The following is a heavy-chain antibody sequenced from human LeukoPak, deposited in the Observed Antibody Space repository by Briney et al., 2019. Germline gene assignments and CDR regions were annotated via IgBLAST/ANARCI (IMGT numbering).Heavy chain of an antibody. D-gene: IGHD5-18*01. Sequence: ASVKVSCKASGGTFSSYAISWVRQAPGQGLEWMGGIIPIFGTANYAQKFQGRVTITADESTSTAYMELNSLRVEDTAVYYCARDLYSYAHFDYWGQGTLVTVSS. CDR3: ARDLYSYAHFDY. J-gene: IGHJ4*02. V-gene: IGHV1-69*13. CDR1: GGTFSSYA. CDR2: IIPIFGTA.